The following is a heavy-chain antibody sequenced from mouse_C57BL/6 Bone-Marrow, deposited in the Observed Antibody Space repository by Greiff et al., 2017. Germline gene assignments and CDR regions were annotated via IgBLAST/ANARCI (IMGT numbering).Heavy chain of an antibody. D-gene: IGHD2-1*01. CDR1: GYTFTSYW. Sequence: QVQLKQPGAELVKPGASVKLSCKASGYTFTSYWMHWVKQRPGQGLEWIGMIHPNSGSTNYNEKFKSKATLTVDKSSSTAYMQLSSLTSEDSAVYYCARFDGNYPYYAMDYWGQGTSVTVSS. CDR2: IHPNSGST. J-gene: IGHJ4*01. V-gene: IGHV1-64*01. CDR3: ARFDGNYPYYAMDY.